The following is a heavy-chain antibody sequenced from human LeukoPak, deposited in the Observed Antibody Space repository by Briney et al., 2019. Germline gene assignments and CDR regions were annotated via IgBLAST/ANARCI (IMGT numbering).Heavy chain of an antibody. V-gene: IGHV3-7*01. Sequence: GGSLRLSCAASGFTFSSYWMSWVRQAPGKGLEWVANIKQDGSEKYYVDSVKGRFTISRDNAKNSLYLQMNSLRAEDTAVYYCARDPGVIFGVVSFPHWGQGTLVTVYS. CDR2: IKQDGSEK. J-gene: IGHJ4*02. CDR3: ARDPGVIFGVVSFPH. D-gene: IGHD3-3*01. CDR1: GFTFSSYW.